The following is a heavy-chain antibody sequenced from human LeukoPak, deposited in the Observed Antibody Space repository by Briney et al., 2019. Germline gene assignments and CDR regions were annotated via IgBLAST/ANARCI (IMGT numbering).Heavy chain of an antibody. CDR2: IHYSGTT. V-gene: IGHV4-59*01. J-gene: IGHJ4*02. D-gene: IGHD6-13*01. CDR1: GGSISGYY. CDR3: AKRGRSSWYFDY. Sequence: SETLSLTCTVSGGSISGYYWNWIRQPPGKGLEWIGYIHYSGTTNYNPSLKSRVTISVDTSKNQLSLKLSSVTAADTAVYFCAKRGRSSWYFDYWGQGTQVTVSS.